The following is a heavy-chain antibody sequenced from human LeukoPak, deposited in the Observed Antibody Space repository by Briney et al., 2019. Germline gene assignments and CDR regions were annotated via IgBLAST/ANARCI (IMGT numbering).Heavy chain of an antibody. D-gene: IGHD1-26*01. CDR2: IYSSGST. CDR1: AGSITSSSYS. V-gene: IGHV4-39*01. Sequence: SETLSLTCTVSAGSITSSSYSWGWIRQPPGKGLEWIGNIYSSGSTYYNASLQSRVTISIDTSKNQFSLRLNSVTAADTALYYCAKSGGYGLIDYWGQGTRVTVSS. CDR3: AKSGGYGLIDY. J-gene: IGHJ4*02.